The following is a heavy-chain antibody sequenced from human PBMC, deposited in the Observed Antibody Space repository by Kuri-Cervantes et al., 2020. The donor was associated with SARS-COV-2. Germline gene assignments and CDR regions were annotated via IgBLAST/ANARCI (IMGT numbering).Heavy chain of an antibody. Sequence: GESLKISCAASGFTFSDYYMSWIRQAPGKGLEWVSYISSSGSTIYYADSVKGRFTISRDNAKNSLYLQMNSLRAEDTAVYYCARDLLNYYDSGGYGYWGQGTLVTVSS. CDR1: GFTFSDYY. D-gene: IGHD3-22*01. CDR2: ISSSGSTI. CDR3: ARDLLNYYDSGGYGY. J-gene: IGHJ4*02. V-gene: IGHV3-11*01.